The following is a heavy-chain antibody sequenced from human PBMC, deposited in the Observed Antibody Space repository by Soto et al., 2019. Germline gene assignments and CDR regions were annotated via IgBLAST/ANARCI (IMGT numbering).Heavy chain of an antibody. V-gene: IGHV5-51*01. CDR2: IYPGDSDT. CDR3: ARHLVVPAAQEYYYYGMDV. CDR1: GYSFTSYW. J-gene: IGHJ6*02. D-gene: IGHD2-2*01. Sequence: PGESLKISCKGSGYSFTSYWIGWVRQMPGKGLEWMGIIYPGDSDTRYSPSFQGQVTISADKSISTAYLQWSSLKASDTAMYYCARHLVVPAAQEYYYYGMDVWGQGTTVTVSS.